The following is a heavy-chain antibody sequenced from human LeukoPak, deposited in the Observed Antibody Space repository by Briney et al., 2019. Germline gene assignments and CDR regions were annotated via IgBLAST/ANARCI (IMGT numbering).Heavy chain of an antibody. CDR2: ISTYNGDT. CDR3: ARVPSHPSGRYIFFDY. V-gene: IGHV1-18*04. CDR1: GYTFKKYA. J-gene: IGHJ4*02. Sequence: ASVKVSCKESGYTFKKYAIRWVRQAPGQGLEWMGWISTYNGDTRYADNLQGRVTMTTDTSTTTAYMELRSLRSDDTAVSYCARVPSHPSGRYIFFDYWGQGTLVTVSS. D-gene: IGHD6-19*01.